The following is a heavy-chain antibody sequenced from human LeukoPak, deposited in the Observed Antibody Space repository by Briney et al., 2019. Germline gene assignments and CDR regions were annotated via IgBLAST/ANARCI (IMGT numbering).Heavy chain of an antibody. CDR2: ISSHSTYT. CDR3: ARAVNFWSGYYTDSYYYMDV. D-gene: IGHD3-3*01. Sequence: PGGSLRLSCTTSGFIFSSYSINWVRQAPGKGLEWVSSISSHSTYTYFADSVKGRFTIPRDNARDSLYLQMNSLRAEDTAVYYCARAVNFWSGYYTDSYYYMDVWGKGTTVTVSS. V-gene: IGHV3-21*01. CDR1: GFIFSSYS. J-gene: IGHJ6*03.